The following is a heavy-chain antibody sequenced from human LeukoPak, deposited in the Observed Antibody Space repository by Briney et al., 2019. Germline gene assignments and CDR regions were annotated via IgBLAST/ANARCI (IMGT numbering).Heavy chain of an antibody. Sequence: GGSLRFSCAASGFTFSSYGMSWVRQAPGKGLEWVSYISSSSSNIAYADSVKGRFTISRDNVKNSLYLQINSLRVEDSSVYYCARGGAARPDYWGQGTLVTVSS. CDR1: GFTFSSYG. J-gene: IGHJ4*02. D-gene: IGHD6-6*01. CDR3: ARGGAARPDY. CDR2: ISSSSSNI. V-gene: IGHV3-48*04.